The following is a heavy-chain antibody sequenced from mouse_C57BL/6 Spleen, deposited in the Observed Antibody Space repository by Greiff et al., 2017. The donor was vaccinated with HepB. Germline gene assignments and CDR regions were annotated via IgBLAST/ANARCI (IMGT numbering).Heavy chain of an antibody. CDR1: GYAFSSSW. CDR2: IYPGDGDT. Sequence: VKLVESGPELVKPGASVKISCKASGYAFSSSWMNWVKQRPGKGLEWIGRIYPGDGDTNYNGKFKGKATLTADKSSSTAYMQLSSLTSEDSAVYFCARSGYEAGFDYWGQGTTLTVSS. D-gene: IGHD3-2*02. V-gene: IGHV1-82*01. J-gene: IGHJ2*01. CDR3: ARSGYEAGFDY.